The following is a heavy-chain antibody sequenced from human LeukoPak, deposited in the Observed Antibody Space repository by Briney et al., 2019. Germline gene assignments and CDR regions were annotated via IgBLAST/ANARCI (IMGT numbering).Heavy chain of an antibody. D-gene: IGHD3-22*01. V-gene: IGHV5-51*01. Sequence: GESLKISCKGSGYSFTNYWIGWVRQMPGKGLEWMGIIYPGDSDTRYSPSFQGQVTMSADKSISTAYLQWSSLKASDTAIYYCARQEYDTSGYWTFGYWGQGTLVTVSS. CDR1: GYSFTNYW. CDR3: ARQEYDTSGYWTFGY. CDR2: IYPGDSDT. J-gene: IGHJ4*02.